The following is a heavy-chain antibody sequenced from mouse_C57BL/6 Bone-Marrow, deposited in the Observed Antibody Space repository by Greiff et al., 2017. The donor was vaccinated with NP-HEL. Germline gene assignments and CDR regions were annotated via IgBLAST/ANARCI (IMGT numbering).Heavy chain of an antibody. CDR2: ISDGGSYT. D-gene: IGHD2-12*01. J-gene: IGHJ1*03. CDR3: ARDRDLTWYFDV. V-gene: IGHV5-4*01. CDR1: GFTFSSYA. Sequence: DVTLVESGGGLVKPGGSLKLSCAASGFTFSSYAMSWVRQTPEKRLEWVATISDGGSYTYYPDNVKGRFTISRDNAKNNLYLQMSHLKSEDTAMYYCARDRDLTWYFDVWGTGTTVTVSS.